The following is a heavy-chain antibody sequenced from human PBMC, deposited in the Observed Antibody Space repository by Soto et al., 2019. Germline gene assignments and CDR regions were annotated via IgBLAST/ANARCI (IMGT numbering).Heavy chain of an antibody. CDR1: RGTFSSFA. CDR2: IIPIFHTS. J-gene: IGHJ6*02. Sequence: SVKVSCKASRGTFSSFAISWARQAPGQGLEWMGWIIPIFHTSNYAQNFQGTVTITADESTSTAFLELSSLRSDDTAVYYCARTPTDRFLQSSPTYYYFGMDVWGQGTTVTVSS. D-gene: IGHD3-3*01. V-gene: IGHV1-69*13. CDR3: ARTPTDRFLQSSPTYYYFGMDV.